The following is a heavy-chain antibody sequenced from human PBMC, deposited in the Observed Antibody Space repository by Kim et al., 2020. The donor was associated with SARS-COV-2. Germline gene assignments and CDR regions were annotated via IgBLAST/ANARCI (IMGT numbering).Heavy chain of an antibody. CDR2: IRNKPNSYTR. D-gene: IGHD3-10*01. CDR3: ARGRKSFDL. V-gene: IGHV3-72*01. Sequence: GGSLRLSCAASGFTFSDYYMDWVRQAPGKGLEWVGRIRNKPNSYTREYAASVKGRFTISRDDSQKSLYLEMNSLTTEDTAVYYCARGRKSFDLWGQGTVVTVSS. CDR1: GFTFSDYY. J-gene: IGHJ3*01.